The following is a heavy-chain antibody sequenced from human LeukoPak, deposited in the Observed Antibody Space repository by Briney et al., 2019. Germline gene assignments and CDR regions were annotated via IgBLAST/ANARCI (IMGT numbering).Heavy chain of an antibody. V-gene: IGHV4-34*01. CDR2: INHSGST. J-gene: IGHJ4*02. CDR1: GGSFSGYY. Sequence: PSETLSLTCAVYGGSFSGYYWSWIRQPPGKGLEWIGEINHSGSTNYNPSLKSRVTISVDTSKNQFSLKLSSVTAADTAVYYCARGGCYDFWSGYNYWGQGTLVTVSS. CDR3: ARGGCYDFWSGYNY. D-gene: IGHD3-3*01.